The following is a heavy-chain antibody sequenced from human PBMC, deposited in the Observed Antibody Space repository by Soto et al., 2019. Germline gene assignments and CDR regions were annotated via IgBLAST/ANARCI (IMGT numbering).Heavy chain of an antibody. D-gene: IGHD6-19*01. CDR3: TTGPDIAVADLGAFDI. Sequence: GGSLRLSGAASGFTFSSYAMSWFRQAPGKGLEWVSAISGSGGTTDYAAPVKGRFTISRDDSKNTLYLQMNSLKTEDTAVYYCTTGPDIAVADLGAFDIWGQGTMVTVS. CDR1: GFTFSSYA. J-gene: IGHJ3*02. CDR2: ISGSGGTT. V-gene: IGHV3-23*01.